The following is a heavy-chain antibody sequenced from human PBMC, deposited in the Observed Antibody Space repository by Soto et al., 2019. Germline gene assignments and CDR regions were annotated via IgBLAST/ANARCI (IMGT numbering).Heavy chain of an antibody. V-gene: IGHV4-59*01. CDR2: IYYSGST. Sequence: QVQLQESGPGLVKPSETLSLTCTVSGGSISSYYWSWIRQPPGKGLEWIGYIYYSGSTNYNPSLKSRVTISVDTSKNQFSLKLSSVTAAVTAVYYCARDGVADDPLAWNWFDPWGQGTLVTVSS. CDR1: GGSISSYY. J-gene: IGHJ5*02. D-gene: IGHD2-15*01. CDR3: ARDGVADDPLAWNWFDP.